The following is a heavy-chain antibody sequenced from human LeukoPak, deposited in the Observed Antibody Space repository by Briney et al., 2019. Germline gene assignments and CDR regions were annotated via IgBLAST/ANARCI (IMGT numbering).Heavy chain of an antibody. CDR1: GFTFSSYS. D-gene: IGHD6-19*01. V-gene: IGHV3-21*01. Sequence: GGSLRLPCAASGFTFSSYSMNWVRQAPGKGLEWVSSISSSSSYIYYADSVKGRFTISRDNAKNSLYLQMNSLRAEDTAVYYCARYSSGWYGREAFDIWGQGTMVTVSS. CDR3: ARYSSGWYGREAFDI. J-gene: IGHJ3*02. CDR2: ISSSSSYI.